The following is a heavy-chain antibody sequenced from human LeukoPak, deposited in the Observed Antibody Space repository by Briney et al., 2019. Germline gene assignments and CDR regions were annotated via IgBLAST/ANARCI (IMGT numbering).Heavy chain of an antibody. D-gene: IGHD6-13*01. J-gene: IGHJ4*02. CDR2: ISYDGSNK. CDR1: GFTFSSYA. Sequence: GGSLRLSCAPSGFTFSSYAMHWVRQAPGKGLEWVAVISYDGSNKYYADSVKGRFTISRDNSKNTLYLQMNSLRAEDTAVYYCARVGYSSSWYDSLDYWGQGTLVTVSS. CDR3: ARVGYSSSWYDSLDY. V-gene: IGHV3-30-3*01.